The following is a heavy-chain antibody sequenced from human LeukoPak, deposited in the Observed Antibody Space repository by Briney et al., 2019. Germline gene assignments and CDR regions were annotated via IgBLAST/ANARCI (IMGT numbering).Heavy chain of an antibody. D-gene: IGHD4-11*01. V-gene: IGHV1-69*13. Sequence: GASVKVSCKASGYTFTSYDINWVRQATGQGLEWMGGIIPIFGTANYAQKFQGRVTITADESTSTAYMELSSLRSEDTAVYYCASCDTVTTTRWYHMDVWGKGTTVTVSS. CDR3: ASCDTVTTTRWYHMDV. CDR2: IIPIFGTA. CDR1: GYTFTSYD. J-gene: IGHJ6*03.